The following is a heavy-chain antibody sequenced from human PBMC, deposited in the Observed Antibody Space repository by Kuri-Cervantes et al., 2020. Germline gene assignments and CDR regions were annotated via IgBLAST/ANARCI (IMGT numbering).Heavy chain of an antibody. D-gene: IGHD4-17*01. CDR3: ARDQGTVTEQNQDYGDWYYYYYGMDV. V-gene: IGHV1-3*01. Sequence: ASVKVSCKTSGYTFTNYALHWVRQAPGQRLEWMGWVNGGNGNTKYSQKFQGRVTITRDTSASTAYMELSSLRSEDTAVYYCARDQGTVTEQNQDYGDWYYYYYGMDVWGQGTTVTVSS. CDR1: GYTFTNYA. CDR2: VNGGNGNT. J-gene: IGHJ6*02.